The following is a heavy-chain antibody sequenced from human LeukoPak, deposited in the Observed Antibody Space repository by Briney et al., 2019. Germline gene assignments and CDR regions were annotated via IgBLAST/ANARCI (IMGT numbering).Heavy chain of an antibody. Sequence: GGSLTLSCAASGFTFSNAWMNWVCQAPGKGLEWVGRIKTKTDGGTTDYAAPVKGRFTISRDDSKNTVYLQMNSLKTEDTAVYYCASYGSGSHDYWGQGSLVTVPS. D-gene: IGHD3-10*01. J-gene: IGHJ4*02. V-gene: IGHV3-15*01. CDR1: GFTFSNAW. CDR3: ASYGSGSHDY. CDR2: IKTKTDGGTT.